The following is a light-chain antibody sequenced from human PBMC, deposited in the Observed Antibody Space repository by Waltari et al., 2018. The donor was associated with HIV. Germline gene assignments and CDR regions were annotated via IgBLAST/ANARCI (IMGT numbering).Light chain of an antibody. CDR3: QQLKTYPVT. J-gene: IGKJ4*01. Sequence: IQLTQSPSFMSASVGDRVRITCRSTQGVGSYLAWYQKKPGKAPKLLIDAVSVLQSGVPSRFSGSGSGTEFTLTISGLQPEDLATYFCQQLKTYPVTFGGGTKV. CDR2: AVS. V-gene: IGKV1-9*01. CDR1: QGVGSY.